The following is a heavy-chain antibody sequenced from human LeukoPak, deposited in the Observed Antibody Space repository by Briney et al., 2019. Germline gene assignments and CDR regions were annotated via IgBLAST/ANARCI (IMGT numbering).Heavy chain of an antibody. CDR2: IYYSGST. J-gene: IGHJ5*02. D-gene: IGHD6-19*01. V-gene: IGHV4-59*01. CDR1: GGSISSYY. CDR3: ARAAFTSVAGIGGWFDP. Sequence: PSETLSLTCTVSGGSISSYYWTWIRQPPGKGLEWIGYIYYSGSTNYNPSLKSRVTISVDTSKNQFSLKLSSVTAADTAVYYCARAAFTSVAGIGGWFDPWGQGTLVTVSS.